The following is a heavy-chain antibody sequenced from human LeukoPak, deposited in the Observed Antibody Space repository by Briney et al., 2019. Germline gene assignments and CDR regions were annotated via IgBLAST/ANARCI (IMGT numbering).Heavy chain of an antibody. CDR2: IIPIFGTA. Sequence: SVKVSCKASGGTFSSYAISWVRQAPGQGLEWMGGIIPIFGTANYAQKFQGRVTMTEDTSTDTAYMELSSLRSEDTAVYYCATGSSSGWYGGTYYFDYWGQGTLVTVSS. V-gene: IGHV1-69*06. CDR1: GGTFSSYA. J-gene: IGHJ4*02. D-gene: IGHD6-19*01. CDR3: ATGSSSGWYGGTYYFDY.